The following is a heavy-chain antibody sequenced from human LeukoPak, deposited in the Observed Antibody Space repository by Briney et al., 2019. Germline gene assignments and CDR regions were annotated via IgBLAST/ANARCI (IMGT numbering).Heavy chain of an antibody. Sequence: SETLSLTCTVSGGSISSYYWSWIRQPPGKGLEWIGYIYYSGSTNYNPSLKSRVTMTSDTSKNQFSLRLTSTTAADTAVYYCVRVGDFWTVPYWGQGTLVTVSS. CDR1: GGSISSYY. D-gene: IGHD3/OR15-3a*01. CDR2: IYYSGST. CDR3: VRVGDFWTVPY. V-gene: IGHV4-59*01. J-gene: IGHJ4*02.